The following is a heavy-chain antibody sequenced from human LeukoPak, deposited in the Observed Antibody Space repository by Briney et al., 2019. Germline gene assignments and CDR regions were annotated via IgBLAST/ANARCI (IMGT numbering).Heavy chain of an antibody. CDR1: GFTFSSYG. Sequence: GGSLRLSCAASGFTFSSYGMHWVRQAPGKGLEWVAFIRYDGSNKYYADSVKGRFTISRDSSKNTLFLEMDSLRVEDTAVYYCAKRHTTGWYLFDYWGQGTLVTVSS. J-gene: IGHJ4*02. CDR3: AKRHTTGWYLFDY. CDR2: IRYDGSNK. D-gene: IGHD6-19*01. V-gene: IGHV3-30*02.